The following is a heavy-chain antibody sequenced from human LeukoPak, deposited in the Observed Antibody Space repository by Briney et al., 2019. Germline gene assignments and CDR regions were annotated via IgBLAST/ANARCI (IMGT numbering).Heavy chain of an antibody. D-gene: IGHD1-14*01. CDR2: ISGSGGST. J-gene: IGHJ4*02. Sequence: GGSLRLSCAASGFTFSSYAMSWVRQAPGKGLEWVSAISGSGGSTYYADSVKGRFTISRDNSKNTLYLQMNSLRAEDKAVVYCSKDSYRSQPLGFDYWGQGTLVTVSS. CDR1: GFTFSSYA. V-gene: IGHV3-23*01. CDR3: SKDSYRSQPLGFDY.